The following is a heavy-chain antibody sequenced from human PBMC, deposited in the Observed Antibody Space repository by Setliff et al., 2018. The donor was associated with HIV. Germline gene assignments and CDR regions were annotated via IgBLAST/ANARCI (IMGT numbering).Heavy chain of an antibody. Sequence: GSLRLSCATSGFTFGDYPMSWFRQAPGKGLEWVSYIRTNSYRGTTEYAASVQGRFTISRDDSKGTAYLQMNSLKTEDTAVYYCSRGARPTDEFVWFDPWGQGTLVTVSS. J-gene: IGHJ5*02. CDR1: GFTFGDYP. V-gene: IGHV3-49*03. D-gene: IGHD4-17*01. CDR3: SRGARPTDEFVWFDP. CDR2: IRTNSYRGTT.